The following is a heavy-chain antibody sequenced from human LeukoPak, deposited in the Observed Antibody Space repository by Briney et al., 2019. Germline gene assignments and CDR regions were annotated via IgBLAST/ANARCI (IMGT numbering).Heavy chain of an antibody. V-gene: IGHV4-4*07. CDR2: IYTSGST. D-gene: IGHD3-22*01. Sequence: SETLSLTCTVSGGSISSYYWSWIRQPAGKGLEWIGRIYTSGSTNYNPSLKSRVTISVDTSKNQFSLKLSSVTAADTAVYYCLLGYYQRAFDIWGQGTMVTVSS. CDR3: LLGYYQRAFDI. J-gene: IGHJ3*02. CDR1: GGSISSYY.